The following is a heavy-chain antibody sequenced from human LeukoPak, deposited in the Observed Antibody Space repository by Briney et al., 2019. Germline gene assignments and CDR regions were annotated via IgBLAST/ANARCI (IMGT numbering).Heavy chain of an antibody. D-gene: IGHD2-2*01. CDR3: ARHTCSSTSCPLDY. CDR2: IYYSGST. Sequence: SETLSLTCTVSGGSISSSSYYWGWIRQPPGKGLEWIGTIYYSGSTYYNPSLKSRVTISVDTSKNQFSLKLNSVTAADTAVYYCARHTCSSTSCPLDYWGQGTLVTVSS. J-gene: IGHJ4*02. CDR1: GGSISSSSYY. V-gene: IGHV4-39*01.